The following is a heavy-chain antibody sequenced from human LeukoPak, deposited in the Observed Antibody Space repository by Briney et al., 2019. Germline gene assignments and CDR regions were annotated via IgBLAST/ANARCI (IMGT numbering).Heavy chain of an antibody. Sequence: GGSLRLSCETSGFIFSPYSMNWVRQAPGKGLEWLSYISSSSDVIHYADSVKGRFTISRDNAKNSLYLEMNSLRAEDTAVYYCARHYDRNGYQDSWGQGTLVTVSS. J-gene: IGHJ5*02. CDR2: ISSSSDVI. D-gene: IGHD3-22*01. CDR1: GFIFSPYS. V-gene: IGHV3-48*01. CDR3: ARHYDRNGYQDS.